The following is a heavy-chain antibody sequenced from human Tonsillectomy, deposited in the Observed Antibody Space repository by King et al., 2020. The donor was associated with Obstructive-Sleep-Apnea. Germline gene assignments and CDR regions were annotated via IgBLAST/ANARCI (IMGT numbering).Heavy chain of an antibody. CDR3: ARSDFFATSGYLV. Sequence: VQLQESGPGLVKPSQTLSLTCTVSGGSISSGDYYWRWIRQPPGKGLEWIGYIYYSGSTSYNPSLKSRLTISADNSKNQFSLKLSSVTAADTAVYYCARSDFFATSGYLVWGQGTLVTVSS. CDR2: IYYSGST. CDR1: GGSISSGDYY. J-gene: IGHJ4*02. V-gene: IGHV4-30-4*01. D-gene: IGHD3-22*01.